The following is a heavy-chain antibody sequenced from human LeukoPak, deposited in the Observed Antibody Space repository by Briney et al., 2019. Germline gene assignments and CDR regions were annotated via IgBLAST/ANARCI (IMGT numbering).Heavy chain of an antibody. V-gene: IGHV1-18*01. CDR2: ISDYNGNT. J-gene: IGHJ6*02. CDR3: ARSVVVPAAYYYYGMDV. Sequence: GASVKVSCKASGYTFTSYGISWVRQAPGQGLEWMGWISDYNGNTNYAQKLQGRVTMTTDTSTSTAYMELRSLRSDDTAVYYCARSVVVPAAYYYYGMDVWGQGTTVTVSS. D-gene: IGHD2-2*01. CDR1: GYTFTSYG.